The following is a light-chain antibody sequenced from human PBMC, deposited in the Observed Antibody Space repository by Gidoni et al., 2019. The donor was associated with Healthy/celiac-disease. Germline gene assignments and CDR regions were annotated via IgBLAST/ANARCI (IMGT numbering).Light chain of an antibody. CDR1: RSNIGSNT. Sequence: QSVLTQPPSTSETPGQRVTISCSGSRSNIGSNTVNWYQQLPETAPKLIIYVNNQRPSGVPDRFSGSKSGTSASLAISGLQSEDEADYYCAAWDDSVNGVVFGGGTKLTVL. J-gene: IGLJ2*01. CDR2: VNN. V-gene: IGLV1-44*01. CDR3: AAWDDSVNGVV.